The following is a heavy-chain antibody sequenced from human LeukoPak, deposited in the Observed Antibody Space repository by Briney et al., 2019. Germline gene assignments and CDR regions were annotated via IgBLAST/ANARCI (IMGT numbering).Heavy chain of an antibody. V-gene: IGHV3-43*01. CDR1: GFTFDDYA. J-gene: IGHJ6*03. CDR3: AKGKGYSYYYYMDV. Sequence: PGGSLRLSCAASGFTFDDYAMHWVRQAPGKGLEWVSLISWDGGSTYADSVKGRFTISRDNSKNSLYLQMNSLRTEDTALYYCAKGKGYSYYYYMDVWGKGTTVTVSS. D-gene: IGHD5-18*01. CDR2: ISWDGGST.